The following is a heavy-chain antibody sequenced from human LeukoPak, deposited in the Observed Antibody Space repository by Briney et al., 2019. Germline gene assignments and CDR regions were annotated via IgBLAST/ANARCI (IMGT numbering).Heavy chain of an antibody. D-gene: IGHD6-19*01. CDR1: GFTVSSNY. Sequence: GGSLRLSCAASGFTVSSNYMSWVRQAPGKGLEWVSVIYSGGSTYYADSVKGRFTISRDNAKNSLYLQMNSLRAEDTAVYYCARGRRGIAVVDAFDIWGQGTMVTVSS. V-gene: IGHV3-66*01. J-gene: IGHJ3*02. CDR3: ARGRRGIAVVDAFDI. CDR2: IYSGGST.